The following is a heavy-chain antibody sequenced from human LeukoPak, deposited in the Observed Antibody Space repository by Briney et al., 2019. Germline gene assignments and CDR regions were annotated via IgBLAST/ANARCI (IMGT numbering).Heavy chain of an antibody. Sequence: GSLRLSCAASVFTFSSYAMTWVRHPPGKGLEWVSAISGSGGSTYYADSVKGRFTISRESSKNTLYLKMNSLRAEDTAAYYCAKSGTTVTKGKYYFDYWGQGTLVTVSS. D-gene: IGHD4-17*01. V-gene: IGHV3-23*01. J-gene: IGHJ4*02. CDR1: VFTFSSYA. CDR2: ISGSGGST. CDR3: AKSGTTVTKGKYYFDY.